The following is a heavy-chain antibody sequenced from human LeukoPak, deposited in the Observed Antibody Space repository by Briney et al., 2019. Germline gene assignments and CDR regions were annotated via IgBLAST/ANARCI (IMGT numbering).Heavy chain of an antibody. V-gene: IGHV3-11*01. J-gene: IGHJ4*02. CDR1: AFTLGDFY. D-gene: IGHD2-21*02. Sequence: GGSLGLSCTASAFTLGDFYMSWIRQAPGKGLEWIAYISNVGLTTYYAESVKGRFTISRDNAKNSLYLQMNSLRAEDTAVYYCACDFRYLGHDFWGQGTLVTVSS. CDR3: ACDFRYLGHDF. CDR2: ISNVGLTT.